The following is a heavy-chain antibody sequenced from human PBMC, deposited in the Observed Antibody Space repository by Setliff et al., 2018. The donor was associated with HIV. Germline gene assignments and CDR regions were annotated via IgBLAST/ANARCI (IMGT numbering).Heavy chain of an antibody. D-gene: IGHD4-17*01. CDR2: INPGGGNT. V-gene: IGHV1-46*01. J-gene: IGHJ5*02. CDR1: GYTFTNFY. CDR3: ARGQASNDYGVYEGWFDP. Sequence: ASVKVSCKASGYTFTNFYMHWVRQAPGQGLEWMGIINPGGGNTRYAQRFQGRVSMTRDTSTSTVYMELSSLRSDDTAVYYCARGQASNDYGVYEGWFDPWGQGTLVTVSS.